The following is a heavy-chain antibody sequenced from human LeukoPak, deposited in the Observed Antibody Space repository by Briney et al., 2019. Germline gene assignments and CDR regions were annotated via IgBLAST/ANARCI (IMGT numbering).Heavy chain of an antibody. V-gene: IGHV1-8*01. CDR1: GYTFSNFD. Sequence: ASVKVSCKASGYTFSNFDISWVRQATGQGLEWMGWMNPNSGNTGYAGKFQGRIAMTRDTSINIAYMELSSLTSEDTAVYYCARNGGLADWWGQGTQVTVSS. D-gene: IGHD2-8*01. CDR3: ARNGGLADW. J-gene: IGHJ4*02. CDR2: MNPNSGNT.